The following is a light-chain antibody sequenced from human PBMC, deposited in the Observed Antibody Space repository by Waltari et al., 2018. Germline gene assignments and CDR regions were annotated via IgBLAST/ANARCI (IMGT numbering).Light chain of an antibody. CDR2: DKK. V-gene: IGLV1-51*01. J-gene: IGLJ1*01. CDR3: GTWDSSLSVGV. CDR1: SSNIGNNY. Sequence: QPVLTQPPSVSAAPGQKVTISCSGSSSNIGNNYVSWYQKLQGTAPTILIYDKKKRPAGIPARFSGSKSGTSATLGITGLQTGDEADYYCGTWDSSLSVGVFGTGTRVTVL.